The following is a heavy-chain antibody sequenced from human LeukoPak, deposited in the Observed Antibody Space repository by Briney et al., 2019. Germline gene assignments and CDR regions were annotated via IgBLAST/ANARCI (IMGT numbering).Heavy chain of an antibody. CDR2: ISGSGGST. CDR3: ARGGVAAAGFLDY. D-gene: IGHD6-13*01. J-gene: IGHJ4*02. CDR1: GFTFSSYA. Sequence: PGGSLRLSCAASGFTFSSYAMSWVRQAPGKGLEWVSAISGSGGSTYYADSVKGRFTISRDNAKNSLYLQMNSLRAEDTAVYYCARGGVAAAGFLDYWGQGTLVTVSS. V-gene: IGHV3-23*01.